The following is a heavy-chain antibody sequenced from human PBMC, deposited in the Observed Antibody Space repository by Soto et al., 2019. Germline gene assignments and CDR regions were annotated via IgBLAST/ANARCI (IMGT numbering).Heavy chain of an antibody. V-gene: IGHV3-64D*08. CDR1: GFTFSSYA. CDR2: ISSNGGST. CDR3: VKVSPTLAAAGYFDY. D-gene: IGHD6-13*01. Sequence: GGSLRLSCSASGFTFSSYAMHWVRQAPGKGLEYVSAISSNGGSTYYADSVKGRFTISRDNSKNTLHLQMSSLRAEDTAVYYCVKVSPTLAAAGYFDYWGQGTLVTVSS. J-gene: IGHJ4*02.